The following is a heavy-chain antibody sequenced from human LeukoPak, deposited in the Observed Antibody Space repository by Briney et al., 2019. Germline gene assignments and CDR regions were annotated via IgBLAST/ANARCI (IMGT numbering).Heavy chain of an antibody. CDR1: GGSLSSYY. J-gene: IGHJ6*02. CDR2: IYYSGST. V-gene: IGHV4-59*01. Sequence: SETLSLTCTVSGGSLSSYYWSWIRQPPGKGLEWIGYIYYSGSTNYNPSLKSRVTISVDTSKNQFSLKLSSVTAADTAVYYCVRDGRTVKNGMDVWGQGTTVTVSS. CDR3: VRDGRTVKNGMDV. D-gene: IGHD4-17*01.